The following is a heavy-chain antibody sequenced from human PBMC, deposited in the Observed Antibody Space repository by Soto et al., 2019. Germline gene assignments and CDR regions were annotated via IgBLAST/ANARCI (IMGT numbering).Heavy chain of an antibody. Sequence: GGSLRLSCAASGFTFSSYSMNWVRQAPGKGLEWVSSISSSSSYIYYADSVKGRFTISRDNAKNSLYLQMNSLRAEDTAVYYCARDHIAVAESPIDPWGQGTLVTVSS. V-gene: IGHV3-21*01. CDR3: ARDHIAVAESPIDP. D-gene: IGHD6-19*01. J-gene: IGHJ5*02. CDR2: ISSSSSYI. CDR1: GFTFSSYS.